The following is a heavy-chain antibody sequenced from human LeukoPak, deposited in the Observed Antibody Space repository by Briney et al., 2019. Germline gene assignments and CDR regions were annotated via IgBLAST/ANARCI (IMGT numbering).Heavy chain of an antibody. CDR2: ISSSGGAI. CDR3: ARDAISAFDI. Sequence: PGGSLRLSCAASGFTFSSYEMNWVRQAPGKGLEWVSYISSSGGAIYYADSVKGRFTISRDNAKNSLYLQMNSLRAEDTAVYYCARDAISAFDIWGQGTMVTVSS. V-gene: IGHV3-48*03. J-gene: IGHJ3*02. CDR1: GFTFSSYE.